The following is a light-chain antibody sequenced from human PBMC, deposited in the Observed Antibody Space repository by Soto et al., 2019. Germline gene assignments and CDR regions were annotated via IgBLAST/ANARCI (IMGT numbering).Light chain of an antibody. CDR3: QQYNSYSWT. V-gene: IGKV1-5*03. J-gene: IGKJ1*01. Sequence: DIQMTQSPSTLSASVGDRVTITCRASQSISSWLAWYQQKPGKAPKLLIYKASSLESGVPSSFSGSGSGTDFTLTISSLQTDDFAAYYCQQYNSYSWTFGPGTKVEIK. CDR1: QSISSW. CDR2: KAS.